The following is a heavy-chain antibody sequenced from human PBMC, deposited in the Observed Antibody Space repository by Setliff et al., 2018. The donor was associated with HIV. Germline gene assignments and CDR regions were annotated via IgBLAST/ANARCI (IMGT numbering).Heavy chain of an antibody. D-gene: IGHD2-15*01. J-gene: IGHJ4*02. Sequence: SETLSLTCTVSGGSISSHYWSWIRQPPGKGLEWIGYIYYSGSTNYNPSLKSRVTISEDTSKNQFSLKLSSVTAADTAVYYCSRTAPSENQLLPRGPFDYWGQGTLVTVSS. V-gene: IGHV4-59*11. CDR3: SRTAPSENQLLPRGPFDY. CDR2: IYYSGST. CDR1: GGSISSHY.